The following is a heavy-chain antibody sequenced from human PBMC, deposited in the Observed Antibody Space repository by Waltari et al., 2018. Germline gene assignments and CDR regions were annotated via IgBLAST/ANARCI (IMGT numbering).Heavy chain of an antibody. D-gene: IGHD7-27*01. CDR1: GFTFPPAW. CDR3: TTLDAPWGG. Sequence: EVEMVESGGASVKPGESLRLSCVASGFTFPPAWLTWVRQVPGGGLEWIGRSQRKDRGEATDFAAPVKGRFSISRDDSRNTVSLQMNNLKAEDTGIYYCTTLDAPWGGWGQGTLVTVSS. J-gene: IGHJ4*02. V-gene: IGHV3-15*02. CDR2: SQRKDRGEAT.